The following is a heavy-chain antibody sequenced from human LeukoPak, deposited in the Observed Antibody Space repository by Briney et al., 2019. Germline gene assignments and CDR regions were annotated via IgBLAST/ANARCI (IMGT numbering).Heavy chain of an antibody. CDR3: AKDDYYDTSGYRD. V-gene: IGHV3-21*01. J-gene: IGHJ4*02. Sequence: GGSLRLSCAASGFTFSSYSMNWVRQAPGKGLEWVSSISSSSSYIYYADSVKGRFTISRDNAKDSLYLQMNSLRAEDAAVYYCAKDDYYDTSGYRDWGQGTLVTVSS. D-gene: IGHD3-22*01. CDR1: GFTFSSYS. CDR2: ISSSSSYI.